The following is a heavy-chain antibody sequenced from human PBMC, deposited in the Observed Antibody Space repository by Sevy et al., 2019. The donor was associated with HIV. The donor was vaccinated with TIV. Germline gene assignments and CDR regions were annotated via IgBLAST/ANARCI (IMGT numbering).Heavy chain of an antibody. J-gene: IGHJ5*02. CDR1: GYTFTSYG. CDR3: ARSTQVAGRSNWFDP. D-gene: IGHD6-19*01. CDR2: IGTYNTVR. V-gene: IGHV1-18*01. Sequence: ASVKVSCKASGYTFTSYGISWVRQAPGQGLEWMGWIGTYNTVRNSAQKFHDRVTITIDTSTVTAYMELRSLRSDDTAVYYCARSTQVAGRSNWFDPWGQGTLVTVSS.